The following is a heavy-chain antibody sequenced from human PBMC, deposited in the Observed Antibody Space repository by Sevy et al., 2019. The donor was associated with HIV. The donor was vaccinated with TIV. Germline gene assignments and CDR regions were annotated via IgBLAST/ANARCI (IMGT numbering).Heavy chain of an antibody. CDR1: GFIFSNAW. CDR3: ATGIVGAVAGSAVVFDY. Sequence: GGSLRLSCAASGFIFSNAWMIWVRQAPGKGLEWVGRIKSKTDGETTDYAAPVKGRFTISRDDSKNTLYLQMNRLKSEDTAVFYCATGIVGAVAGSAVVFDYWGQGSLVTVSS. J-gene: IGHJ4*02. CDR2: IKSKTDGETT. D-gene: IGHD6-19*01. V-gene: IGHV3-15*01.